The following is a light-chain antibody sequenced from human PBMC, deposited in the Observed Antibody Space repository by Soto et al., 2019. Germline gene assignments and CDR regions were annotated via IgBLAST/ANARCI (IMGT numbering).Light chain of an antibody. CDR1: QSVAANY. V-gene: IGKV3-20*01. Sequence: EIVLTQSPGTLSLSPGDRATLSCRASQSVAANYSAWFQQKPGQAPRLLIYAASNRATGIPDRFSGSGFGRDFTLTISRLDPEDFAVYYCQQYGSSPWTFGRGTRWIS. J-gene: IGKJ1*01. CDR2: AAS. CDR3: QQYGSSPWT.